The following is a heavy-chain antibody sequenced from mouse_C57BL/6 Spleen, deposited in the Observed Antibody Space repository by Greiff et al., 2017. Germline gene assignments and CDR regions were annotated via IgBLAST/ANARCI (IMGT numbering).Heavy chain of an antibody. J-gene: IGHJ4*01. D-gene: IGHD4-1*01. CDR2: IDPSDSYT. CDR1: GYTFTSYW. V-gene: IGHV1-69*01. CDR3: ARYEAGTNAMDY. Sequence: QVQLQQPGAELVMPGASVKLSCKASGYTFTSYWMHWVKQRPGQGLEWIGEIDPSDSYTNYNQKFKGKSTLTVDKSSSTAYMQLSSLTSEDSAVYYCARYEAGTNAMDYWGQGTSVTVSS.